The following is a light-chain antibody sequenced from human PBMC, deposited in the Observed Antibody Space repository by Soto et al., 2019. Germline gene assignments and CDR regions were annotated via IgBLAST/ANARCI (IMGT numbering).Light chain of an antibody. V-gene: IGKV3-20*01. Sequence: EFVLTQSPGTLSLSPGERATLSCRASQTVRNNYLAWYQQKPGQAPRLLIYDASSRATGIPDRFSGGGSGTDFTLTISRLEPEDFAVYYCQQYNDWWTFGQGTKVDIK. CDR1: QTVRNNY. J-gene: IGKJ1*01. CDR3: QQYNDWWT. CDR2: DAS.